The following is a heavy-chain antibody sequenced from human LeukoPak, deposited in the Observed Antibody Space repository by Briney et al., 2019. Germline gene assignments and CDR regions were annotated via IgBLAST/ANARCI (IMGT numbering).Heavy chain of an antibody. D-gene: IGHD3-3*01. CDR2: VRGSGTAT. Sequence: GGSLRLSCAASGFTFSSYWMHWVRQAPGKGLEWVSAVRGSGTATYYADSVKGRFTISRDNSDNTLYLQMNSLRAEDTAIYYCAETSRRDSTYDSPFDYWGQGTVVTVSS. CDR3: AETSRRDSTYDSPFDY. J-gene: IGHJ4*02. V-gene: IGHV3-23*01. CDR1: GFTFSSYW.